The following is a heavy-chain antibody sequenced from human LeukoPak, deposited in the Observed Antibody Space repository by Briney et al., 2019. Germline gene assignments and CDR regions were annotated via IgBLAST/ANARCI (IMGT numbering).Heavy chain of an antibody. CDR3: ARASRLQWAFDI. V-gene: IGHV5-51*01. D-gene: IGHD5-24*01. CDR1: GYSFTSYW. J-gene: IGHJ3*02. Sequence: PGETLKISCKGSGYSFTSYWIGWVRQMPGKGLEWMGIIYPGDSETRYSPSLQGQVTISADKSISTAYLQWSSLKASDTAMYYCARASRLQWAFDIWGQGTMVTVSS. CDR2: IYPGDSET.